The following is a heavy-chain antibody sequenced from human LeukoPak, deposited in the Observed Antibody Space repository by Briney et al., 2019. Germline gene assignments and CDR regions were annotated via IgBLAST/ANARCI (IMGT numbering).Heavy chain of an antibody. Sequence: GASVKVSCKASGYTFTGYYMHWVRQAPGQGLEWMGWINPNSGGTNYAQKFQGRVTMTRDTSISTAYMELSGLRSDDTAVYYCARIEGDYYGSGSEFDYWGQGTLVTVSS. CDR1: GYTFTGYY. CDR2: INPNSGGT. J-gene: IGHJ4*02. D-gene: IGHD3-10*01. V-gene: IGHV1-2*02. CDR3: ARIEGDYYGSGSEFDY.